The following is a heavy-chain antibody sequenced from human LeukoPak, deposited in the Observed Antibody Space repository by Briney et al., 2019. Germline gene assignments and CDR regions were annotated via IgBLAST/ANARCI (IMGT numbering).Heavy chain of an antibody. D-gene: IGHD4-17*01. CDR1: GFTISSHW. CDR2: IKHDESET. CDR3: ARGPTDFGAPDI. V-gene: IGHV3-7*01. Sequence: PGGSLRLSCAASGFTISSHWMSWVRQVPGKGLESVAHIKHDESETYYVDTVRGRFIISRDNAKNSLYLQMNSLRVEDTAVYHCARGPTDFGAPDIWGHGTLVTVSS. J-gene: IGHJ3*02.